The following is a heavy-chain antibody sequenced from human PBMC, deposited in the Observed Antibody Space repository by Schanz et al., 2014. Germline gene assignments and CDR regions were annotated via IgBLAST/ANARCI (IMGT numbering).Heavy chain of an antibody. Sequence: EVQLVESGGCLVQPGGSLRLSCAASGFSFSTHAMSWVRQAPGQGLEWVSGINTSGGSRYYAESVKGRFTISRDNSKNLVVLQMNSIRVDDTAVYYCTKEDATALWYFEHWGQGTLVTVSS. CDR1: GFSFSTHA. J-gene: IGHJ4*02. V-gene: IGHV3-23*04. CDR3: TKEDATALWYFEH. CDR2: INTSGGSR. D-gene: IGHD6-13*01.